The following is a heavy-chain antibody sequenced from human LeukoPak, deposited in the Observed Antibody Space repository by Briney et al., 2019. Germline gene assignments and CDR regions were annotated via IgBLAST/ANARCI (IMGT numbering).Heavy chain of an antibody. CDR1: GGTFSSYA. D-gene: IGHD3-22*01. J-gene: IGHJ4*02. V-gene: IGHV1-69*13. CDR2: IIPIFGTA. Sequence: GASVKVSCKASGGTFSSYAISWVRQAPGQGLEWMGGIIPIFGTANYAQKFQGRVTITADESTSTAYMGLSSLRSEDTAVYYCARDRGDTYYYDSSGYPIWGQGTLVTVSS. CDR3: ARDRGDTYYYDSSGYPI.